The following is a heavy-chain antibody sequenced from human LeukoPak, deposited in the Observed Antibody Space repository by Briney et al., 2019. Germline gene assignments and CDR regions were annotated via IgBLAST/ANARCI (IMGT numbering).Heavy chain of an antibody. Sequence: GASVKVSCKASGYTFTGYDMHWVRQAPGQGLEWMGWINPNNGGTNYAQKFQGRVTMTRDTSISTAYMELSRLRSDDTAVYYCARVAGGFYCSGGSCYSIDYGMDVWGQGTTVTVSS. CDR1: GYTFTGYD. CDR3: ARVAGGFYCSGGSCYSIDYGMDV. J-gene: IGHJ6*02. V-gene: IGHV1-2*02. CDR2: INPNNGGT. D-gene: IGHD2-15*01.